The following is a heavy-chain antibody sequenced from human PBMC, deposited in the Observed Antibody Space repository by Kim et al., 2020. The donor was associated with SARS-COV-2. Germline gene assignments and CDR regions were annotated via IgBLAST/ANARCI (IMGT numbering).Heavy chain of an antibody. CDR2: IYSGGST. V-gene: IGHV3-66*01. Sequence: GGSLRLSCAASGFTVSSNYMSWVRQAPGKGLEWVSVIYSGGSTYYADSVKGRFTISRDNSKNTLYLQMNSLRAEDTAVYYCASSYDSSGYYYQASDYWGQGTLVTVSS. CDR1: GFTVSSNY. J-gene: IGHJ4*02. CDR3: ASSYDSSGYYYQASDY. D-gene: IGHD3-22*01.